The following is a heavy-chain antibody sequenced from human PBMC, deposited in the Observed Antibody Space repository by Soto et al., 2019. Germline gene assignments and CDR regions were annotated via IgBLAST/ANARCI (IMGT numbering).Heavy chain of an antibody. CDR1: GFTFSSYA. D-gene: IGHD4-17*01. J-gene: IGHJ4*02. Sequence: QVQLVESGGGVVQPGRSLRLSCAASGFTFSSYAMHWVRQAPGKGLEWVAVISYDGSNKYYADSVKGRFTISRDNSKNTLYLQMNSLRAEDTAVYYCARAGPSTVTPNYFDYWGQGTLVTASS. V-gene: IGHV3-30-3*01. CDR2: ISYDGSNK. CDR3: ARAGPSTVTPNYFDY.